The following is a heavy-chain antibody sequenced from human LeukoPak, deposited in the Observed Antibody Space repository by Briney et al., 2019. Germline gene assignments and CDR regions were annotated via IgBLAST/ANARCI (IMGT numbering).Heavy chain of an antibody. J-gene: IGHJ4*02. D-gene: IGHD1-26*01. CDR2: MYYSGST. Sequence: KPSETLSLTCTVSGGSISSSSYFWGWIRQPPGKGLEWIGSMYYSGSTYSNPSLKSRVTVSVDTSQNQFSLNLSSVTAADTAVYYCARVFKSGDYFDYWGQGTLVTVSS. CDR3: ARVFKSGDYFDY. V-gene: IGHV4-39*01. CDR1: GGSISSSSYF.